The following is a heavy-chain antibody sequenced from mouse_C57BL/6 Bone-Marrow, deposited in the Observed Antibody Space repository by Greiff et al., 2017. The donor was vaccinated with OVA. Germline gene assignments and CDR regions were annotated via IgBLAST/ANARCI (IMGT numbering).Heavy chain of an antibody. Sequence: EVKLVESGPGLVKPSQSLSLTCSVTGYSITSGYYWNWIRQFPGNKLEWMGYISYDGSNNYNPSLKNRISITRDTSKNQFFLKLNSVTTEDTATYYCARGENYDYVDYWGQGTTLTVSS. J-gene: IGHJ2*01. V-gene: IGHV3-6*01. CDR2: ISYDGSN. CDR1: GYSITSGYY. CDR3: ARGENYDYVDY. D-gene: IGHD2-4*01.